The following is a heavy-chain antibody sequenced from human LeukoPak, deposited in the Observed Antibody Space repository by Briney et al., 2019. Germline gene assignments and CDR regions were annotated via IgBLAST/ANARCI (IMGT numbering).Heavy chain of an antibody. D-gene: IGHD6-6*01. CDR2: ISNNGGYT. CDR3: TRAEYTSSFLPYFDY. J-gene: IGHJ4*02. CDR1: GFTFSSSA. V-gene: IGHV3-23*01. Sequence: GGSLRLSCAASGFTFSSSAMSWVRQAPGKGLEWVSAISNNGGYTYYADSVQGRFTISRDNSKSTLCLQMNSLRAEDTAVYYCTRAEYTSSFLPYFDYWGQGTLVTVSS.